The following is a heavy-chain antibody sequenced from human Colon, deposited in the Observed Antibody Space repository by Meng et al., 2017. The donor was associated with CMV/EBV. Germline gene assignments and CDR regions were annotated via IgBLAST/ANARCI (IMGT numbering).Heavy chain of an antibody. D-gene: IGHD1-7*01. CDR2: IIPILNRP. Sequence: SVKVSCKASGYTFTNYDINWVRQAPGQGLEWMGRIIPILNRPDYAQSFQGRVSITADKSTSTAYMELSSLRSEDTAVYYCARNLGQNWNFEALDSWGQGTLVTVSS. CDR3: ARNLGQNWNFEALDS. V-gene: IGHV1-69*04. CDR1: GYTFTNYD. J-gene: IGHJ4*02.